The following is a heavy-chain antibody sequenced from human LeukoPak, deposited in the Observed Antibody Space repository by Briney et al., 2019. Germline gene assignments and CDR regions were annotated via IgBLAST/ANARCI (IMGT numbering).Heavy chain of an antibody. D-gene: IGHD3-10*01. Sequence: SETLSLTCTVSGGSISSSSYYWGWIRQPPGKGLEWIGSIYHRGSTYYNPSLKSRVTISVDTSKNQFSLNLSSVTAADTAVYYCARHLGITMVRGVVDYWGQGTLVTVSS. V-gene: IGHV4-39*01. J-gene: IGHJ4*02. CDR2: IYHRGST. CDR1: GGSISSSSYY. CDR3: ARHLGITMVRGVVDY.